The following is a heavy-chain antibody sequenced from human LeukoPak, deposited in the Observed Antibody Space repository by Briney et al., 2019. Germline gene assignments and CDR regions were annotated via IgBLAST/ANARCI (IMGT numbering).Heavy chain of an antibody. J-gene: IGHJ4*02. CDR1: GGSFSGYY. CDR3: ARASHARTTVASGTYYVDY. D-gene: IGHD4-23*01. V-gene: IGHV4-34*01. Sequence: SETLSLTCAVYGGSFSGYYWSWIRQPPGKGLEWIGEINHSGSTNYNPSLKSRVTISVDTSKHQFSLKLSSVTAADTAVYYCARASHARTTVASGTYYVDYWGQGTLVTVSS. CDR2: INHSGST.